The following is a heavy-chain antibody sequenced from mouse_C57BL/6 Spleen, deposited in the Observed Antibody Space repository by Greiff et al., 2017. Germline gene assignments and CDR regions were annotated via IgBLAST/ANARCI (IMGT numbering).Heavy chain of an antibody. CDR2: IYPGSGST. Sequence: VQLQQPGAELVKPGASVKMSCKASGYTFTSYWITWVKQRPGQGLAWIGDIYPGSGSTNYNEKFKSKDTLTVDTSSSTAYMQLSSLTSEDSAGDYCSSEYTASMDYWGQGTSVTVSA. D-gene: IGHD1-2*01. CDR3: SSEYTASMDY. J-gene: IGHJ4*01. CDR1: GYTFTSYW. V-gene: IGHV1-55*01.